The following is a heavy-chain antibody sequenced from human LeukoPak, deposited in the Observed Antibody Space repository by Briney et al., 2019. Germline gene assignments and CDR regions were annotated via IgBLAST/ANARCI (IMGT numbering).Heavy chain of an antibody. CDR2: IYYSGST. CDR1: GVSVSSVSYY. J-gene: IGHJ5*02. CDR3: ARESAGYDSSGYYPQPFLS. Sequence: TSDTLSLTCTVSGVSVSSVSYYWSWIRQPPGKGLEWIGYIYYSGSTNYNPSLKSRVTISVDTSKNQFSLKLSSVTAADTAVYYCARESAGYDSSGYYPQPFLSWGQGTLVTVSS. V-gene: IGHV4-61*01. D-gene: IGHD3-22*01.